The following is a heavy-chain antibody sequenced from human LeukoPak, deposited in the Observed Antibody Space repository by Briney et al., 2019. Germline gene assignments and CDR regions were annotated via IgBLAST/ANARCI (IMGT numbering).Heavy chain of an antibody. J-gene: IGHJ4*02. V-gene: IGHV3-30*04. CDR3: ARHLSGVTGYSYGRGIDY. CDR1: GFTFSSYA. D-gene: IGHD5-18*01. CDR2: ISYDGSNK. Sequence: GGSLRLSCAASGFTFSSYAMHWVRQAPGKGLEWVAVISYDGSNKYYADSVKGRFTISRDNAKKSLYLQMKSLRAEDTAVYYCARHLSGVTGYSYGRGIDYWGQGTLVTVSS.